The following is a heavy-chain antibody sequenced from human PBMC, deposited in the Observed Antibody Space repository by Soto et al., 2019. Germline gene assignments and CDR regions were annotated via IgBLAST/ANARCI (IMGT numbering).Heavy chain of an antibody. D-gene: IGHD5-18*01. J-gene: IGHJ4*02. CDR1: GGTFSSYA. CDR3: ASPTEPTAMVPLDY. CDR2: IIPIFGTA. Sequence: QVQLVQSGAEVKKPGSSVKVSCKASGGTFSSYAISWVRQAPGQGLEWMGGIIPIFGTANYAQKFQGRVTITADKSTSTAYMELSSLRSEDTAVYYWASPTEPTAMVPLDYWGQGTLVTVSS. V-gene: IGHV1-69*06.